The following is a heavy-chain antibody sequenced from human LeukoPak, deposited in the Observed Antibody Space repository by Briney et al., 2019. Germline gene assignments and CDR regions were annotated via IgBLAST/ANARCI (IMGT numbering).Heavy chain of an antibody. D-gene: IGHD6-19*01. J-gene: IGHJ4*02. CDR3: AREKGSLIAVAGLAFDY. V-gene: IGHV1-69*13. CDR1: GGTFSSYA. CDR2: IIPIFGTA. Sequence: HRASVKVSCKASGGTFSSYAISWVRQAPGQGLEWMGGIIPIFGTANYAQKFQGRVTITADESTSTAYMELSSLRSEDTAVYYCAREKGSLIAVAGLAFDYWGQGTPVTVSS.